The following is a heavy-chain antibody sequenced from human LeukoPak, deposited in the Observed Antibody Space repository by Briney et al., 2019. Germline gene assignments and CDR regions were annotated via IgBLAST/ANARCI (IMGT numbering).Heavy chain of an antibody. CDR1: GYSISSGYY. V-gene: IGHV4-38-2*02. Sequence: PSETLSLTCTVSGYSISSGYYWGWIRQPPGKGLVWIGSIYHSGSTYYNPSLKSRVTISVDTSKNQFSLKLSSVTAADTAVYYCARGSVADSSGFDAFDIWGQGTMVTVSS. CDR2: IYHSGST. CDR3: ARGSVADSSGFDAFDI. D-gene: IGHD3-22*01. J-gene: IGHJ3*02.